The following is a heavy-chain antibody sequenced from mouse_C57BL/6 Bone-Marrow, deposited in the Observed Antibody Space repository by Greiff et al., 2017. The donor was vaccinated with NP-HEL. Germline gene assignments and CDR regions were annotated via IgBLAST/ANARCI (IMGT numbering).Heavy chain of an antibody. Sequence: QVTLNESGPGLVAPSQSLSITCTVSGFSLTSYGVDWVRQPPGKGLEWLGVIWGGGSTNYNSALMSRLSISKDNSKSQVFLKMNSLQTDDTAMYYCAARYSNRYYAMDYWGQGTSVTVSS. J-gene: IGHJ4*01. CDR1: GFSLTSYG. D-gene: IGHD2-5*01. CDR3: AARYSNRYYAMDY. V-gene: IGHV2-9*01. CDR2: IWGGGST.